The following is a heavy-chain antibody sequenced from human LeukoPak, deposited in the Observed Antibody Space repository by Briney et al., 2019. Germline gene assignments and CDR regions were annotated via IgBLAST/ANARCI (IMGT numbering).Heavy chain of an antibody. CDR3: ARSLLHNWFDP. CDR2: INPNSGGT. Sequence: ASVKVSCKSSGYTFTGYYMHWVRPAPGQGLEWMGWINPNSGGTNYAQKFQGRVTMTRDTSISTAYMELSRLRSDDTAVYYCARSLLHNWFDPWGQGTLVTVSS. V-gene: IGHV1-2*02. D-gene: IGHD2-21*01. J-gene: IGHJ5*02. CDR1: GYTFTGYY.